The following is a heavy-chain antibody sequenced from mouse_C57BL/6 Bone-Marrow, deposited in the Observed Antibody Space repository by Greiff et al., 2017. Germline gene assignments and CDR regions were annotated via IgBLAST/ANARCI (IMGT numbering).Heavy chain of an antibody. CDR1: GFTFSSYA. D-gene: IGHD1-1*01. Sequence: EVMLVESGGGLVKPGGSLKLSCAASGFTFSSYAMSWVRQTPEKRLEWVATISDGGSYTYYPDNVKGRFTISRDKAKNNLYLQMSHLTSEDTAMYYCARVYGSSYDAMDYWGQGTSVTVSS. CDR3: ARVYGSSYDAMDY. J-gene: IGHJ4*01. CDR2: ISDGGSYT. V-gene: IGHV5-4*03.